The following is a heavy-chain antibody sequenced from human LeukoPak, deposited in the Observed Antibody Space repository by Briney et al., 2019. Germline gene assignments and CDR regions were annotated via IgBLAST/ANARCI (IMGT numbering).Heavy chain of an antibody. CDR2: MNPNSGNT. V-gene: IGHV1-8*01. Sequence: GASVKVSCKASGYTFTSYYINWVRQATGQGLEWMGWMNPNSGNTGYAQKFQGRVTMTRNTSISTAYMELSSLRSEDTAVYYCARSSTARLRSFDYWGQGTLVTVSS. CDR1: GYTFTSYY. CDR3: ARSSTARLRSFDY. J-gene: IGHJ4*02. D-gene: IGHD5/OR15-5a*01.